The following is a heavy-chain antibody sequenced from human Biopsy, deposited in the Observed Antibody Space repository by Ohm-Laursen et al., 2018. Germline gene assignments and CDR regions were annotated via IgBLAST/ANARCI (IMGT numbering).Heavy chain of an antibody. V-gene: IGHV4-59*02. Sequence: GTLSLTCSVSGGSVRDYFLSWIRLVPGKRPEWIGYTYYRGTSENNPSLRSRVTTSVDISRNQFFLNMKSVTGADTAVYYCAAFPFSGGPAFDIWGQGTTVIVSS. CDR2: TYYRGTS. J-gene: IGHJ3*02. CDR1: GGSVRDYF. CDR3: AAFPFSGGPAFDI. D-gene: IGHD2/OR15-2a*01.